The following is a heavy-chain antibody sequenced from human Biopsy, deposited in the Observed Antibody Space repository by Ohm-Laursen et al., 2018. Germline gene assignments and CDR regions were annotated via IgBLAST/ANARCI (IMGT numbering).Heavy chain of an antibody. V-gene: IGHV4-4*07. CDR2: IYTSGIT. CDR3: ARDRDRRGWFDP. D-gene: IGHD1-14*01. Sequence: GTLSLTCTFSVGSLSSYSWSWIRQPAGKGLEWIGQIYTSGITKYNPYLKSRVTMSVDTSKNKFSLRVSSVTAADTAVYYCARDRDRRGWFDPWGQGTLVTVSS. CDR1: VGSLSSYS. J-gene: IGHJ5*02.